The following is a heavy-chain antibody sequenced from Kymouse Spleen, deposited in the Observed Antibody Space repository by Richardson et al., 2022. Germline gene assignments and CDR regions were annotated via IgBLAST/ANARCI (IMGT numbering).Heavy chain of an antibody. D-gene: IGHD3-10*01. J-gene: IGHJ6*02. CDR1: GGSFSGYY. CDR3: ARGDYYGSGSYNYGMDV. V-gene: IGHV4-34*01. CDR2: INHSGST. Sequence: QVQLQQWGAGLLKPSETLSLTCAVYGGSFSGYYWSWIRQPPGKGLEWIGEINHSGSTNYNPSLKSRVTISVDTSKNQFSLKLSSVTAADTAVYYCARGDYYGSGSYNYGMDVWGQGTTVTVSS.